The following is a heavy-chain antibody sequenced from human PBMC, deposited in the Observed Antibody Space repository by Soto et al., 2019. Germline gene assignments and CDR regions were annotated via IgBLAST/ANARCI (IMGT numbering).Heavy chain of an antibody. CDR2: ISYDGSNK. CDR3: ARGRITIFGVVITPEIDAFDI. D-gene: IGHD3-3*01. Sequence: HPGGSLRLSCAASGFTFSSYAMHWVRQAPGKGLGWVAVISYDGSNKYYADSVKGRFTISRDNSKNTLYLQMNSLRAEDTAVYYCARGRITIFGVVITPEIDAFDIWGQGTMVTVSS. CDR1: GFTFSSYA. V-gene: IGHV3-30-3*01. J-gene: IGHJ3*02.